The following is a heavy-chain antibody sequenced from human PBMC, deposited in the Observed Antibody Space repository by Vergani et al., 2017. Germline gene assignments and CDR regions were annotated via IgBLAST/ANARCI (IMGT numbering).Heavy chain of an antibody. J-gene: IGHJ4*02. D-gene: IGHD6-19*01. Sequence: EVQLVESGGGLVQPGGSLRLSCAASGFTVSTNYMSWVRQAPGKGLQWVSVIYSGGSTYYADSVKGRFTISRDNSKNPLYLQINILRAEDTAVYYCARDLSDMSIAVAGGGQWGQGTLVTVSS. V-gene: IGHV3-66*02. CDR1: GFTVSTNY. CDR2: IYSGGST. CDR3: ARDLSDMSIAVAGGGQ.